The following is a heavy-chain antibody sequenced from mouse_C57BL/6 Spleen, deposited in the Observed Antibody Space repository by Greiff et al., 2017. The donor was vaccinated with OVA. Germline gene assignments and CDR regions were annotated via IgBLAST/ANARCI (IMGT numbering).Heavy chain of an antibody. Sequence: QVQLQQSDAELVKPGASVKISCKVSGYTFTDHTIHWMKQRPEQGLEWIGYLYPRDGSTKYNEKFKGKATLTADKSSSTAYMQLNSLASEDSAVYSCARDRVLRWYFDVWGTGTTVTVSA. D-gene: IGHD1-1*01. J-gene: IGHJ1*03. CDR3: ARDRVLRWYFDV. V-gene: IGHV1-78*01. CDR2: LYPRDGST. CDR1: GYTFTDHT.